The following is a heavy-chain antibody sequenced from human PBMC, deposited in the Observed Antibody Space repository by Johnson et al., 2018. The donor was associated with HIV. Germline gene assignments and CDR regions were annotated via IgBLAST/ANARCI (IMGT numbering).Heavy chain of an antibody. CDR1: GFTFSDYY. Sequence: QVQLVESGGGLVQPGGSLRLSCAASGFTFSDYYMSWIRQAPGKGLEWVSYISSSGSTIYYADSVKGRFTISRDNAKNSLYLQMNSLRAEDTAVYYCARDPYYDFLTGPRDAFDIWGQGTMVTVSS. CDR2: ISSSGSTI. V-gene: IGHV3-11*04. CDR3: ARDPYYDFLTGPRDAFDI. D-gene: IGHD3-9*01. J-gene: IGHJ3*02.